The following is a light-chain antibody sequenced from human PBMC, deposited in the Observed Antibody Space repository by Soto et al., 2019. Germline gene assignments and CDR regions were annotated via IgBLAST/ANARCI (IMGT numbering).Light chain of an antibody. CDR2: DVS. J-gene: IGKJ4*01. CDR3: QQFKNFPFT. Sequence: AIQLTQSPSSLSASVGDRVAITCRASQGISSALAWYQQKPGKAPKLLISDVSSLERGVPSRFSGSGSGTEFILTISSLLPDDFATYFCQQFKNFPFTFGGGTTVEIK. CDR1: QGISSA. V-gene: IGKV1D-13*01.